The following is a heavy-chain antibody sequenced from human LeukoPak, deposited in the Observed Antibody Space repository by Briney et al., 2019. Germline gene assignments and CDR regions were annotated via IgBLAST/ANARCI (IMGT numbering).Heavy chain of an antibody. V-gene: IGHV4-31*03. J-gene: IGHJ5*02. D-gene: IGHD3-3*01. CDR1: GGSISSGGYY. CDR3: ARALRSPSIRITIFGVVKNNWFDP. Sequence: SETLSLTCTVSGGSISSGGYYWSWIRQHPGKGLEWIGYIYYSGSTYYNPSLESRVTISVDTSKNQFSLKLSSVTAADTAVYYCARALRSPSIRITIFGVVKNNWFDPWGQGTLVTVSS. CDR2: IYYSGST.